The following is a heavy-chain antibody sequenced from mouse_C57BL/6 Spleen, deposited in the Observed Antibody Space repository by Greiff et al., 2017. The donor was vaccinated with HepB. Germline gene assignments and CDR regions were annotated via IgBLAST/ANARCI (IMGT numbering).Heavy chain of an antibody. Sequence: VQWVESGAELARPGASVKLSCKASGYTFTSYGISWVKQRTGQGLEWIGEIYPRSGNTYYNEKFKGKATLTADKSSSTAYMELRSLTSEDSAVYFCARYTYGSSYEDYWGQGTTLTVSS. V-gene: IGHV1-81*01. CDR2: IYPRSGNT. CDR3: ARYTYGSSYEDY. CDR1: GYTFTSYG. J-gene: IGHJ2*01. D-gene: IGHD1-1*01.